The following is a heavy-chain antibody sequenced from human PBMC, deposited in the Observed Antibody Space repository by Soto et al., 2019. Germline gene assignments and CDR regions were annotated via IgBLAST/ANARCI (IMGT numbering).Heavy chain of an antibody. J-gene: IGHJ4*02. CDR1: GFTFSSYW. CDR3: ATDTVQQLAEYNDY. CDR2: IKQDGSEK. D-gene: IGHD6-13*01. V-gene: IGHV3-7*03. Sequence: PGGSLRLSCAASGFTFSSYWMSWVRQAPGKGLEWVANIKQDGSEKYYVDSVKGRFTISRDNAKNSLYLQMNSLRAEDTAVYYCATDTVQQLAEYNDYWGQGTLVTVSS.